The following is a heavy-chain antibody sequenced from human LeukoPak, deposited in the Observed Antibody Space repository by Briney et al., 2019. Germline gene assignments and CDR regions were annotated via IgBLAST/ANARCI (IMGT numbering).Heavy chain of an antibody. CDR2: IYYSGST. Sequence: PSETLSLTCTVSGGSISSYYPSWIRQPPGKGLEWIGYIYYSGSTNYNPSLKSRVTISVDTSKNQFSLKLSSVTAADTAVYYCARSEGIAVAGTAFDIWGQGTMVTVSS. D-gene: IGHD6-19*01. CDR1: GGSISSYY. CDR3: ARSEGIAVAGTAFDI. V-gene: IGHV4-59*01. J-gene: IGHJ3*02.